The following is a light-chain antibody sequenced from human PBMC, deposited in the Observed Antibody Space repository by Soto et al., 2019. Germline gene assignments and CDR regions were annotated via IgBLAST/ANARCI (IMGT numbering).Light chain of an antibody. V-gene: IGLV3-21*02. CDR2: DDS. CDR1: NIGSKS. Sequence: SYELTQPPSVSVAPGQTARLTCGGNNIGSKSVHWYQQKPGQAPVLGVYDDSDRPSGIPERFSGSNSGNTATLTISRVEAGDEADYYCQVWDSSSDHPEVVFGGGTKVTVL. CDR3: QVWDSSSDHPEVV. J-gene: IGLJ2*01.